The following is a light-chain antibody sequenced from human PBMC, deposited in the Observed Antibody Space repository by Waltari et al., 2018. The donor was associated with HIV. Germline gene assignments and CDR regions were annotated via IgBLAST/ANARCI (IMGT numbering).Light chain of an antibody. J-gene: IGKJ1*01. CDR2: KAS. V-gene: IGKV1-5*03. Sequence: DIQMTQSLSTLSASIGDRATITCRASQSISNWLAWYQQKPGKAPKLLIYKASTVEGGVPSRFSSRGSGTEFTLTINSLQPDDFATYFCQQYYLYPWTFGQGAKVEI. CDR1: QSISNW. CDR3: QQYYLYPWT.